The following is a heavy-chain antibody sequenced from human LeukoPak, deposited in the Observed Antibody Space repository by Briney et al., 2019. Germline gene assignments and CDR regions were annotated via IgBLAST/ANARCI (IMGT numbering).Heavy chain of an antibody. CDR1: GFTFSDYY. Sequence: GGSLRLSCAASGFTFSDYYMSWIRQAPGKGLELVSYISSSGSTIYYADSVKGRFTISRDNAKNSLYLQMNSLRAEDTAVYYCARECSSTSCYRTLDYWGQGTLVTVSS. V-gene: IGHV3-11*04. D-gene: IGHD2-2*01. CDR3: ARECSSTSCYRTLDY. J-gene: IGHJ4*02. CDR2: ISSSGSTI.